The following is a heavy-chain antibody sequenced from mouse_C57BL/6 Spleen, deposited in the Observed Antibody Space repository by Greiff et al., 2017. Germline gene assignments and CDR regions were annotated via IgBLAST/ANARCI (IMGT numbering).Heavy chain of an antibody. CDR2: IRNGGGST. CDR3: AGRGPAVVARNAMDY. CDR1: GFTFSDYY. J-gene: IGHJ4*01. D-gene: IGHD1-1*01. V-gene: IGHV5-12*01. Sequence: EVQRVEPGGGLVQPGGSLKLSCAASGFTFSDYYMYWVRQTPEKRLEWVAYIRNGGGSTYYPDTVKDRFTISRDNAKNTQYLQMSRLKSEDTAMYDCAGRGPAVVARNAMDYWGQGTSVTVSS.